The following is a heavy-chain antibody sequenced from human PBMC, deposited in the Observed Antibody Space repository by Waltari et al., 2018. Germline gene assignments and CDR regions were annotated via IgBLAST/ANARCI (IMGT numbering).Heavy chain of an antibody. CDR1: GFTFNSYI. CDR3: ARDSNKKYFQH. J-gene: IGHJ1*01. D-gene: IGHD4-4*01. V-gene: IGHV3-48*01. Sequence: EVQLVESGGGLVQPGGSLRLSCAASGFTFNSYIMNWVRQAPGKGLEWVSYISSSSSTIYYADSVKGRFTISRDNAKNSLYLQMNSQRAEDTAVYYCARDSNKKYFQHWGQGTLVTVSS. CDR2: ISSSSSTI.